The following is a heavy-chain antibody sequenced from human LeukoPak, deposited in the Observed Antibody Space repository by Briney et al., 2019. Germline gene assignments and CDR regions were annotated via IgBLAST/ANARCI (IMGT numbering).Heavy chain of an antibody. CDR1: GGSFGGYY. Sequence: SETLSLTCAVYGGSFGGYYWSWIRQPPGKGLEWFGEINHSGSTNYNPSLKSRIIISVDTSKNQFSLKLSSVTAADTAVYYCARASHYCSSTSCYYYYYYYYMDVWGKGTTVTVSS. V-gene: IGHV4-34*01. J-gene: IGHJ6*03. CDR2: INHSGST. CDR3: ARASHYCSSTSCYYYYYYYYMDV. D-gene: IGHD2-2*01.